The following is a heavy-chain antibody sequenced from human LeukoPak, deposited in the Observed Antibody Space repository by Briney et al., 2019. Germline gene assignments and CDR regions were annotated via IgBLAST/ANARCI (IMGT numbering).Heavy chain of an antibody. CDR1: GYTLTELS. J-gene: IGHJ4*02. Sequence: ASVKVSCXVSGYTLTELSMHWVRQALGKGLEWMGGFDPEDGETIYAQKFQGRVTMTEDTSTDTAYMELSSLRSEDTAVYYCATGTLTEKYGDYYHFDYWGQGTLVTVSS. CDR2: FDPEDGET. V-gene: IGHV1-24*01. D-gene: IGHD4-17*01. CDR3: ATGTLTEKYGDYYHFDY.